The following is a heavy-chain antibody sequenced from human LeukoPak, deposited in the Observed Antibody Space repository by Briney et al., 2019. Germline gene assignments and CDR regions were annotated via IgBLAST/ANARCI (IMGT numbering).Heavy chain of an antibody. V-gene: IGHV4-38-2*02. CDR1: GDSIRRGFY. CDR3: AREAARPSFAY. Sequence: SETLSLTCTVSGDSIRRGFYWGWIRQPPGKGLEWIGSMFHSGSTYLNPSLRSRISISVDASKNQFYLTLSSVSAADTAMYYCAREAARPSFAYWGQGSLVTVSS. D-gene: IGHD6-6*01. J-gene: IGHJ4*02. CDR2: MFHSGST.